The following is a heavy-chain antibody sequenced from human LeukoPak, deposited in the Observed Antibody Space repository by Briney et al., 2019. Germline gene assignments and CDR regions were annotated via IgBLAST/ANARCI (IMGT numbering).Heavy chain of an antibody. V-gene: IGHV3-11*01. J-gene: IGHJ6*02. CDR2: ISSSGNVI. CDR1: GFTFSDYY. CDR3: ARESGNGYSSGWYPYYYYGMDV. D-gene: IGHD6-19*01. Sequence: GGSLRLSCAASGFTFSDYYMTWIRQAPGKGLEWVSYISSSGNVICYADSVKGRFTISRDNAKNSLYLQMNSLRAEDTAVYYCARESGNGYSSGWYPYYYYGMDVWGQGTTVTVSS.